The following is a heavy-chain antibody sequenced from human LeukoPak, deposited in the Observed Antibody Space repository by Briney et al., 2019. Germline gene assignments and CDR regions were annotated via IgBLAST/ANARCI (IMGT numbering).Heavy chain of an antibody. J-gene: IGHJ5*02. CDR2: INPNSGGT. V-gene: IGHV1-2*02. CDR1: GYTFTGYY. D-gene: IGHD2-2*02. CDR3: ARATTDIVVVPAAIVSWFDP. Sequence: ASVKVSCKASGYTFTGYYMHWVRQAPGQVLEWMGWINPNSGGTNYAQKFQGRVTMTRDTSISTAYMELSRLRSDDTAVYYCARATTDIVVVPAAIVSWFDPWGQGTLVTVSS.